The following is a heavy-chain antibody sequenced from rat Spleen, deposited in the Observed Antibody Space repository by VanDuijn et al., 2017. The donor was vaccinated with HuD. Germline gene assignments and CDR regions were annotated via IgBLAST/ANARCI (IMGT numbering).Heavy chain of an antibody. J-gene: IGHJ3*01. Sequence: EVQLVESGGGLVQPGRSMKLSCAASGFTFSNYYMAWVRQAPKKGLEWVATISYDDSSTYYRDSVKGRLTISRDDAKSTLYLQMDSLRSDDTATYYCARQGYPSWFAYWGQGTLVTVSS. V-gene: IGHV5-7*01. CDR2: ISYDDSST. CDR1: GFTFSNYY. CDR3: ARQGYPSWFAY. D-gene: IGHD1-11*01.